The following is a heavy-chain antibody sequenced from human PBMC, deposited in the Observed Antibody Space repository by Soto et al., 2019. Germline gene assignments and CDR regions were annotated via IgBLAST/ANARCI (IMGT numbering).Heavy chain of an antibody. J-gene: IGHJ4*02. CDR1: GFTFSSYA. V-gene: IGHV3-23*01. CDR2: ISGDGGST. CDR3: AKGVTSSAYSALGY. Sequence: EVHLLESGGGLVQPGGSLRLSCAASGFTFSSYAMSWVRQAPGKGLECVSAISGDGGSTFYAGSVKGRFTVSRDNSRNTLSLQMNSLRVEDAAIYFCAKGVTSSAYSALGYWGQGTLVTVSS. D-gene: IGHD3-22*01.